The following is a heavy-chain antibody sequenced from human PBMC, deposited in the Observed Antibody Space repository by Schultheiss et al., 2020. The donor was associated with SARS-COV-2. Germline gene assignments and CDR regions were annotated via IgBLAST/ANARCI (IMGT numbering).Heavy chain of an antibody. D-gene: IGHD2-15*01. CDR1: GFSFSSNW. J-gene: IGHJ5*02. CDR2: INSDGGST. Sequence: GGSLRLSCAGSGFSFSSNWMHWVRQVPGKGLVWVSRINSDGGSTRYADSVKGRFTISRDNAKNTLYLQMNSLRAEDTAVYYCARDPLVVAATHNWFDPWGQGTLVTVSS. V-gene: IGHV3-74*01. CDR3: ARDPLVVAATHNWFDP.